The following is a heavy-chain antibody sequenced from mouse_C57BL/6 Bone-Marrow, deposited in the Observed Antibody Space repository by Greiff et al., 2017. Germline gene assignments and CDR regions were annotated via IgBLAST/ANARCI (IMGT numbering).Heavy chain of an antibody. D-gene: IGHD2-2*01. J-gene: IGHJ1*03. CDR2: IDPNSGGT. V-gene: IGHV1-72*01. Sequence: QVQLQQPGAELVKPGASVKLSCKASGYTFTSYWMHWVKQRPGRGLEWSGRIDPNSGGTKYNEKFKSKATLTVDKPSSTAYMQLSSLTSEDSAVYYCARDPVRTWYFDVWGTGTTVTVSS. CDR1: GYTFTSYW. CDR3: ARDPVRTWYFDV.